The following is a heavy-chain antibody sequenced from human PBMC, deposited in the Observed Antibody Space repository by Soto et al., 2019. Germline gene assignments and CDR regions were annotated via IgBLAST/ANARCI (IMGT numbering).Heavy chain of an antibody. J-gene: IGHJ4*02. Sequence: KASETLSLTCTVSGGSISSGGYYWSWIRQHPGKGLEWIGYIYYSGSTYYNPSLKSRVTISVDTSKNQFSLKLSSVTAADTAVYYCARGTIYDSSGYFAIPDYWGQGTLVTVSS. D-gene: IGHD3-22*01. CDR2: IYYSGST. CDR1: GGSISSGGYY. V-gene: IGHV4-31*03. CDR3: ARGTIYDSSGYFAIPDY.